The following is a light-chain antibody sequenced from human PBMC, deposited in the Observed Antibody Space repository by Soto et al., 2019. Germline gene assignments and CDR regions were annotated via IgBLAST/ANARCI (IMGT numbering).Light chain of an antibody. CDR3: SSYTSTSTPCV. V-gene: IGLV2-14*01. CDR2: EVS. CDR1: SSDVGGYNY. J-gene: IGLJ1*01. Sequence: QSVLTQPASVSGSPGQSITISCTGTSSDVGGYNYVSWYQLHPGKAPKLIIYEVSHRPSGASNHFSGYKSGNTASLTISGPQAEDEADYYCSSYTSTSTPCVFGTGTKVTVL.